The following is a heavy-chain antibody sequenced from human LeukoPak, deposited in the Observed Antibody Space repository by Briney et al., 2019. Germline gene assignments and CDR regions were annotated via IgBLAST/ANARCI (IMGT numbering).Heavy chain of an antibody. Sequence: ASETLSLTCAVYGGSFSGYYWSWIRQPPGKGLEWIGEISHSGSTNYNPSLKSRVTVSVDTSKNQFSLKLSSVTAADTAVYYCASLVVVAATLTAFDIWGQGTMVTVSS. CDR2: ISHSGST. CDR3: ASLVVVAATLTAFDI. CDR1: GGSFSGYY. V-gene: IGHV4-34*01. J-gene: IGHJ3*02. D-gene: IGHD2-15*01.